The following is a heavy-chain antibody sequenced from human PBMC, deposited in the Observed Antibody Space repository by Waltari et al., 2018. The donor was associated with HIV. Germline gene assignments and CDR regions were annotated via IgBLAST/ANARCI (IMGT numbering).Heavy chain of an antibody. V-gene: IGHV3-23*01. D-gene: IGHD5-12*01. Sequence: EVQLLESGGGLVQPGGSLRLYGAASGLTFSNNAKNWVRQAPGKGLGWVSGISGSGTDRYYAGSVKGRFTISRDNSKNNLFLQMNSLRAEDTAVYYCTGGFTHVSDYWGQGTLVTVSS. CDR3: TGGFTHVSDY. J-gene: IGHJ4*02. CDR2: ISGSGTDR. CDR1: GLTFSNNA.